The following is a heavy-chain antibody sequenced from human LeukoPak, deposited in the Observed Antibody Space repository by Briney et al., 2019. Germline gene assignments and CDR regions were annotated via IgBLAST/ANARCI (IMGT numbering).Heavy chain of an antibody. V-gene: IGHV4-34*01. D-gene: IGHD5-12*01. Sequence: PSETLSLTCAVYGGSFSGYYWRWMPQPPGKGREWIREINHSGSTNYHTFLESRVTISENTFKNQFFLKLSPVTDADTGVYFCGRGASGIVATFFIIARYYFDYWGQGTLVTVSS. CDR1: GGSFSGYY. CDR2: INHSGST. J-gene: IGHJ4*02. CDR3: GRGASGIVATFFIIARYYFDY.